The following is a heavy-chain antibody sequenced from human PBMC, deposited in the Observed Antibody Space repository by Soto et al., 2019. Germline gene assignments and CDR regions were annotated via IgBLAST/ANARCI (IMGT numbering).Heavy chain of an antibody. CDR3: AKDMGSANYYYYGMDV. V-gene: IGHV3-9*01. J-gene: IGHJ6*04. D-gene: IGHD3-16*01. CDR1: GFTFDDYA. Sequence: GGSLRLSCAASGFTFDDYAMHWVRQAPGKGLEWVSGISWNSGSIGYADSVKGRFTISRDNAKNSLYLQMNSLRAEDTALYYCAKDMGSANYYYYGMDVWGKGTTVTVSS. CDR2: ISWNSGSI.